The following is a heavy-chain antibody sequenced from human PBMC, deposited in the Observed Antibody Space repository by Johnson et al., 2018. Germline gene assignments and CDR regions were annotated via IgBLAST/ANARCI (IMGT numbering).Heavy chain of an antibody. CDR2: VGGSGDAT. V-gene: IGHV3-23*04. J-gene: IGHJ6*03. CDR1: GFAFSAHP. Sequence: VQLVESGGGLVQPGGSLRLSCAASGFAFSAHPMSWVRQPPGKGLEWIPAVGGSGDATSYADPVKGRFTNTRDNSKKTLSLQMKGLGVEDTAVYYCGKDGRFLEYLYPNYMDVWGKGTTVTVSS. D-gene: IGHD3-3*01. CDR3: GKDGRFLEYLYPNYMDV.